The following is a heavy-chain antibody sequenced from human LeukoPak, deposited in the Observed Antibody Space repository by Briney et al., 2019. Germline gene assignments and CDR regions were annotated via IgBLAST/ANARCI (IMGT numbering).Heavy chain of an antibody. D-gene: IGHD3-22*01. Sequence: PSETLSLTCTVSGGSISSYYWSWIRQPPGKGLEWIGYIYYSGSTNYNPSLKSRVTISVDTSKNQFSLKLSSVTAADTAVYYCARHGPQRTSGYSDYWGQGTLVTVSS. V-gene: IGHV4-59*08. CDR3: ARHGPQRTSGYSDY. CDR2: IYYSGST. J-gene: IGHJ4*02. CDR1: GGSISSYY.